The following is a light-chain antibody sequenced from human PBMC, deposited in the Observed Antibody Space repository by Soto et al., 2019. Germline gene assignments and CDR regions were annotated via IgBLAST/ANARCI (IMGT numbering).Light chain of an antibody. CDR1: QSLVHSDGIAY. CDR2: KVS. Sequence: DIVMTQFSLSLPVTPGQPASISFRSNQSLVHSDGIAYFSWFQQRPGRSPRRLIYKVSNRDSGVPARFSGSGSGTDFALKISRVEAEDVGVYYCMQGTHWPITFGQGTRLEIK. CDR3: MQGTHWPIT. J-gene: IGKJ5*01. V-gene: IGKV2-30*02.